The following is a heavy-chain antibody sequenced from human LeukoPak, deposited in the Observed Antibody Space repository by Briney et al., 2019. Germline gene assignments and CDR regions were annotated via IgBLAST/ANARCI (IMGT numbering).Heavy chain of an antibody. D-gene: IGHD6-13*01. V-gene: IGHV4-59*01. J-gene: IGHJ5*02. CDR2: IYYSGST. Sequence: SETLSLTCTVSGGSISSYYWSWIRQPPGKGLEWIGYIYYSGSTYYNPSLKSRVTISVDTSKNQFSLKLSSVTAADTAVYYCASSSSWPVDWFDPWGQGTLVTVSS. CDR1: GGSISSYY. CDR3: ASSSSWPVDWFDP.